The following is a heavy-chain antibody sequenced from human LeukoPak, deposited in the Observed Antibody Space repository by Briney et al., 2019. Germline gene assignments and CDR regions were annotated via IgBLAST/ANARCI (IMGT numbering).Heavy chain of an antibody. V-gene: IGHV4-39*07. J-gene: IGHJ5*02. D-gene: IGHD2-15*01. CDR3: ARPSTPYCSGGSCSSSWFDP. Sequence: SETLSLTCTVSGGSISSSSYYWGWIRQPPGKGLEWIGSIYYSGSTYYNPSLKSRVTISVDTSKNQFSLKLSSVTAADTAVYYCARPSTPYCSGGSCSSSWFDPWGQGTLVTVSS. CDR1: GGSISSSSYY. CDR2: IYYSGST.